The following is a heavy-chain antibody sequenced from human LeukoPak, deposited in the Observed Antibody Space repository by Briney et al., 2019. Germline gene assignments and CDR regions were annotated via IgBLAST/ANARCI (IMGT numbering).Heavy chain of an antibody. J-gene: IGHJ4*02. CDR1: GFTFSDYA. V-gene: IGHV3-23*01. D-gene: IGHD3/OR15-3a*01. CDR2: ISGKGDVT. Sequence: RGSLRLSCEGSGFTFSDYAVSWVRQTPGKGVEWVAVISGKGDVTYYIDSVKGRFTISRDNSKNTVYLQMDSMTVEDTAVYVCEKDGWTTITFEYWGQGTPVTVSP. CDR3: EKDGWTTITFEY.